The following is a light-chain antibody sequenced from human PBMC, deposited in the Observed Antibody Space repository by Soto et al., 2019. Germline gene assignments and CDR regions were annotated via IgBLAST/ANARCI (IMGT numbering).Light chain of an antibody. CDR1: QDISIY. CDR3: QQYETLYT. V-gene: IGKV1-33*01. CDR2: DAS. J-gene: IGKJ2*01. Sequence: IQMTQSPSSLSASVGDSVTITCQASQDISIYLHWYQQHPGKAPKLLIYDASNLEAWVPSRFSGSGSGTHFSLTISSLQPEDFATYYCQQYETLYTFGPGTKLEI.